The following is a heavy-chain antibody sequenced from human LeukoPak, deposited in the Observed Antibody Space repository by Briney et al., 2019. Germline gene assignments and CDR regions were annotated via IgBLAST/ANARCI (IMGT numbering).Heavy chain of an antibody. CDR1: GFTFSSYS. Sequence: GGSLRLSCAASGFTFSSYSMNWVRQAPGQGLEWVSSISSSSSYIYYADSVKGRFIISSDNAKNSLYMQMNSLRAEDTAVYHCARGRGGGYNRWGQGTLVTVSS. CDR3: ARGRGGGYNR. J-gene: IGHJ4*02. V-gene: IGHV3-21*01. CDR2: ISSSSSYI. D-gene: IGHD5-24*01.